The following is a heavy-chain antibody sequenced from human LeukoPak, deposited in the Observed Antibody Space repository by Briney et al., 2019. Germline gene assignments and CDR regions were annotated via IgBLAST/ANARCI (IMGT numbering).Heavy chain of an antibody. Sequence: PSETLSLTCTVSGGSISSYYWSWIRQPPGKGLEWIGYIYYSGSTNYNPSLKSRVTISVDTSKNQFSLKLSSVTAADTAVYYCAGQEPPIVGAVPFDYWGQGTLVTVSS. D-gene: IGHD1-26*01. CDR2: IYYSGST. CDR1: GGSISSYY. V-gene: IGHV4-59*08. CDR3: AGQEPPIVGAVPFDY. J-gene: IGHJ4*02.